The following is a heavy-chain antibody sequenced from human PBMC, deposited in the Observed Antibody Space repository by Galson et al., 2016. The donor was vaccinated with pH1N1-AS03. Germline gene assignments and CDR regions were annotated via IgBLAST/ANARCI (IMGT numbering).Heavy chain of an antibody. Sequence: LRLSCAASGFIFRNVWMTWVRQAPGKRLEWVGHIKSEGDGGGASDHAAPVKGRFTISRDDSENTLYLQMNSLKSEDTGVYYCTTAHGSGPGAFDIWGQGTTVTVSS. CDR1: GFIFRNVW. CDR2: IKSEGDGGGAS. D-gene: IGHD3-10*01. V-gene: IGHV3-15*01. CDR3: TTAHGSGPGAFDI. J-gene: IGHJ3*02.